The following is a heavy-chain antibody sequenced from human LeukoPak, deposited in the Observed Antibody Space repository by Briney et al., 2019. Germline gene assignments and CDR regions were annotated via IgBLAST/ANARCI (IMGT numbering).Heavy chain of an antibody. CDR3: NTVAIGHCSSPRCYAGDY. CDR2: IKSKTDGGTT. CDR1: GFTFTNAW. V-gene: IGHV3-15*01. Sequence: GGSLRLSCTASGFTFTNAWMSWVRQIPGKGLEWVGRIKSKTDGGTTDYAAPVKGRFTISRDDSKNTLSLEMNSLKTEDTAVYYCNTVAIGHCSSPRCYAGDYWGRGILVTVTS. J-gene: IGHJ4*02. D-gene: IGHD2-2*03.